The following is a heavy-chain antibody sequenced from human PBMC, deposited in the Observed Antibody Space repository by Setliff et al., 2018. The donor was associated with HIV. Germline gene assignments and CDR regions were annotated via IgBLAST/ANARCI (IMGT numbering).Heavy chain of an antibody. CDR2: IYYSGST. CDR3: ARVVPAKNYYDSSPYFDY. J-gene: IGHJ4*02. D-gene: IGHD3-22*01. V-gene: IGHV4-59*01. CDR1: GGSISSYY. Sequence: PSETLSLTCTVSGGSISSYYWSWIRQPPGKGLEWIGYIYYSGSTNYNPSLKSRVTISVDTSKNQFSLKLSSVTAADTAVYYCARVVPAKNYYDSSPYFDYWGQGTLVTVSS.